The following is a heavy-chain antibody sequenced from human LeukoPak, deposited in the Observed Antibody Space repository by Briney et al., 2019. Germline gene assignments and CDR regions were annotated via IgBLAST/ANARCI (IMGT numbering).Heavy chain of an antibody. V-gene: IGHV3-21*04. Sequence: GGSLRLSCAASGFTFSSYSMNWVRQAPGKGLEWVSSISSSSSYIYYADSVKGRFTISRDNAKNSLYLQMNSLRAEDTAVYYCARDQGAPRLRRRGAFDIWGQGTMVTVSS. J-gene: IGHJ3*02. D-gene: IGHD6-25*01. CDR3: ARDQGAPRLRRRGAFDI. CDR1: GFTFSSYS. CDR2: ISSSSSYI.